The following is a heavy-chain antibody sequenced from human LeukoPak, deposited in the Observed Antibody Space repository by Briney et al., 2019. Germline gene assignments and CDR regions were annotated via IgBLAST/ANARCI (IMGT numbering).Heavy chain of an antibody. Sequence: ASVKVSCKASGYTFTGYYMHWVRQAPGQGLEWMGRINPNNGGTNYAQEFQGRVTMTRDTSINKAYMDLSRLRSDDTAVYYCARGRNSVYYFNVVAPSYFDYWGQGTLVTVSS. V-gene: IGHV1-2*06. CDR2: INPNNGGT. CDR1: GYTFTGYY. J-gene: IGHJ4*02. D-gene: IGHD3-22*01. CDR3: ARGRNSVYYFNVVAPSYFDY.